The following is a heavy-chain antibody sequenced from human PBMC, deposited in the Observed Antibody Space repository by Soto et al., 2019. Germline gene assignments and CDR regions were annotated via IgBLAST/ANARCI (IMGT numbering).Heavy chain of an antibody. CDR2: INPNSGGT. D-gene: IGHD3-22*01. CDR3: ARVQSYYYAGSGYYAFDY. J-gene: IGHJ4*02. CDR1: GYTFTDYY. V-gene: IGHV1-2*02. Sequence: QVQLVQSGAEVKKPGASVKVYCKASGYTFTDYYMHWVRQAPGQGLEWMGWINPNSGGTNYAQKFQGRVTMTRDTSISTAYMELSRLRSDDTAVYYCARVQSYYYAGSGYYAFDYWGQGTLVTVSS.